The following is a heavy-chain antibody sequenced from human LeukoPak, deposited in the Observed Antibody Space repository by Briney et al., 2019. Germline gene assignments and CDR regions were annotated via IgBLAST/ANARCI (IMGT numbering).Heavy chain of an antibody. CDR2: ISYDGSNK. Sequence: PGGSLRLSCAASGFTFSSYAMHWVRQAPGKGLEWVAVISYDGSNKYYADSVKGRFTISRDNSKNTLYLQMNSLRAEDTAVYYCARGGYDSSGYRIEDYWGQGTLVTVSS. D-gene: IGHD3-22*01. CDR3: ARGGYDSSGYRIEDY. CDR1: GFTFSSYA. V-gene: IGHV3-30*04. J-gene: IGHJ4*02.